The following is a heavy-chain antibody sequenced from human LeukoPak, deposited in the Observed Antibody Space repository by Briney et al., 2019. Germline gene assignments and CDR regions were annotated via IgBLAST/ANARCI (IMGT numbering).Heavy chain of an antibody. J-gene: IGHJ5*02. V-gene: IGHV5-51*01. CDR3: ARHYGSGNPWVDP. Sequence: GEALKISCKGSGYIFTNYWIGWVRQMPGPGLGRVGIIYPGDSDTRYSPAFQGQVTISADKSISTAYLQCNSLKASDTAMYYCARHYGSGNPWVDPWGQGTLVTVSS. CDR2: IYPGDSDT. CDR1: GYIFTNYW. D-gene: IGHD3-10*01.